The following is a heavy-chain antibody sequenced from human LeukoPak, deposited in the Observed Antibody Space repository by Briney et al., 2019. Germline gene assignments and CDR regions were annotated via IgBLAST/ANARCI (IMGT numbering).Heavy chain of an antibody. J-gene: IGHJ3*02. D-gene: IGHD3-22*01. CDR3: ARDPEDYYDSSGSYDDFDI. CDR2: IKQYGSER. Sequence: QAGGSLRLSCAASGFTLSSYCMIWVRQAPGKGLEWVANIKQYGSERYYVDSVKGRFTISRDNAKNSLYLQMNSLRTEDTAVYYCARDPEDYYDSSGSYDDFDIWGQGTMVTVSS. V-gene: IGHV3-7*01. CDR1: GFTLSSYC.